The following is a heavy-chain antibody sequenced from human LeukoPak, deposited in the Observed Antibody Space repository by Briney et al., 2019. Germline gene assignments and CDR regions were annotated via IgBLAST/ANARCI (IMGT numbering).Heavy chain of an antibody. CDR1: GFTFSSYW. J-gene: IGHJ5*02. D-gene: IGHD6-13*01. V-gene: IGHV3-74*01. CDR2: INSDGSST. Sequence: GGSLRLSCAAPGFTFSSYWMHWVRQAPGKGLVWVSRINSDGSSTSYADSVKGRFTISRDNAKNTLYLQMNSLRAEDTAVYYCARVAVFGYSSSWYGWFDPWGQGTLVTVSS. CDR3: ARVAVFGYSSSWYGWFDP.